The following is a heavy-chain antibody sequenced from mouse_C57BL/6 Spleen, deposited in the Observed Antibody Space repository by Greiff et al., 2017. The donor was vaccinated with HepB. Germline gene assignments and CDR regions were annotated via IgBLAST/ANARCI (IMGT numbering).Heavy chain of an antibody. D-gene: IGHD2-1*01. CDR1: GFTFSSYA. CDR2: ISDGGSYT. Sequence: EVHLVESGGGLVKPGGSLKLSCAASGFTFSSYAMSWVRQTPEKRLEWVATISDGGSYTYYPDNVKGRFTISRDNAKNNLYLQMSHLKSEDTAMYYCARDIYRGYYFDYWGQGTTLTVSS. CDR3: ARDIYRGYYFDY. J-gene: IGHJ2*01. V-gene: IGHV5-4*01.